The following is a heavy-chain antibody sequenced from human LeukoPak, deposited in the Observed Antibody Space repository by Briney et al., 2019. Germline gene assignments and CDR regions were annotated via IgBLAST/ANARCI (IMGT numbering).Heavy chain of an antibody. CDR2: IRYDGSNK. J-gene: IGHJ5*02. CDR3: ARPPSGRYCSSTSCLAAGDFDP. Sequence: GGSLRLSCAASGFTFSSYGMHWVRQAPGKGLEWVAFIRYDGSNKYYADSVKGRFTISRDNSKNTLYLQMNSLRAEDTAVYYCARPPSGRYCSSTSCLAAGDFDPWGQGTLVTVSS. CDR1: GFTFSSYG. D-gene: IGHD2-2*01. V-gene: IGHV3-30*02.